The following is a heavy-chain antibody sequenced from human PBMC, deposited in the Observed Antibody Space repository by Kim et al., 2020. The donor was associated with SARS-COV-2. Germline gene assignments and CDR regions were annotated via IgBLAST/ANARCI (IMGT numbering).Heavy chain of an antibody. D-gene: IGHD3-16*01. V-gene: IGHV3-20*01. CDR2: INRNGDDT. J-gene: IGHJ4*02. CDR1: GFTFDDYG. CDR3: VRGYAGGPFDF. Sequence: GGSLRLSSAASGFTFDDYGMSWVRQVPGKGLEWVSGINRNGDDTGYGDSVKGRFSISRDNRKNSLYLQMNSLRAEDTALYHCVRGYAGGPFDFWGQGAMVTVSS.